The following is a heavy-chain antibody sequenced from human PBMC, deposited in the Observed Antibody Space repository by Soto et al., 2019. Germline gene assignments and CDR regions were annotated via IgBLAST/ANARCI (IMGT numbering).Heavy chain of an antibody. CDR2: IYYSGST. V-gene: IGHV4-30-4*01. Sequence: PSETLSLTCTVSGGSISSGDYYWSWIRQPPGKGLEWIGYIYYSGSTYYNPSLKSRVTISVDTSKNQFSLKLSFVTAADTAVYYCARERDDYGDYATNWFDPWGQGTLVTVSS. CDR1: GGSISSGDYY. CDR3: ARERDDYGDYATNWFDP. J-gene: IGHJ5*02. D-gene: IGHD4-17*01.